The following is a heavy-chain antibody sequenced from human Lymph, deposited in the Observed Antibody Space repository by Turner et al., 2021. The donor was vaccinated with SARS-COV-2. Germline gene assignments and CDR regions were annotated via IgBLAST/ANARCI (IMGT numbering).Heavy chain of an antibody. CDR2: FDAEDGEI. Sequence: QVQLVQSGAEVKKPGASVKVSCKVSGYTLTEFSMHWVRQAPGKGHEWMGGFDAEDGEIIYAQKFQGRVTMTEDTSTDTAYMELSSLRSEDTAVYYCATVLCTGSSCYYYGMDVWGQGTTVTVSS. D-gene: IGHD2-15*01. CDR3: ATVLCTGSSCYYYGMDV. J-gene: IGHJ6*02. V-gene: IGHV1-24*01. CDR1: GYTLTEFS.